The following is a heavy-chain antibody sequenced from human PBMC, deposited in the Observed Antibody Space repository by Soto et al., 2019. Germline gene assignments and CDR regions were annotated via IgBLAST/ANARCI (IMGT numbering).Heavy chain of an antibody. CDR3: ARAERPYGDYDNYYYAMDV. V-gene: IGHV1-69*13. CDR1: GGTFSRYS. Sequence: SVKVSCKASGGTFSRYSISWVRRAPGQGLEWIGGFIPIYGTRNYAQKFQGRVTITADESTSTAYMELSSLRSEDTAVYYCARAERPYGDYDNYYYAMDVWDQGTSVTVSS. D-gene: IGHD4-17*01. CDR2: FIPIYGTR. J-gene: IGHJ6*02.